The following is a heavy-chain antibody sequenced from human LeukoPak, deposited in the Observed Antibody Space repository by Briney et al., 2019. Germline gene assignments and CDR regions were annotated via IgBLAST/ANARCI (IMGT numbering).Heavy chain of an antibody. Sequence: PGGSLRLSCAASGFTFSSYAMSWVRQAPGKGLEWVSAISGSGGSTYYADSVKGRFTISRDNSKNTLYLQMNSLRAEDTAVYYCAKSPPLSGSYSYGGGRGFDYWGQGTLVTVSS. CDR3: AKSPPLSGSYSYGGGRGFDY. J-gene: IGHJ4*02. D-gene: IGHD1-26*01. CDR2: ISGSGGST. CDR1: GFTFSSYA. V-gene: IGHV3-23*01.